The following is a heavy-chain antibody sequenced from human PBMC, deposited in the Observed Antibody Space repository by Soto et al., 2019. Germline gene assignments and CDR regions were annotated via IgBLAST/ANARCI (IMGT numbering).Heavy chain of an antibody. Sequence: GGSLRLSCAASGFTFSSYGMHWVRQAPGKGLEWVAVISYDGSNKYYADSVKGRFTISRDNSKNTLYLQMNSLRAEDTAVYYCAKDNALGYSYGYFDYWGQGTLVTVSS. CDR1: GFTFSSYG. J-gene: IGHJ4*02. V-gene: IGHV3-30*18. CDR3: AKDNALGYSYGYFDY. CDR2: ISYDGSNK. D-gene: IGHD5-18*01.